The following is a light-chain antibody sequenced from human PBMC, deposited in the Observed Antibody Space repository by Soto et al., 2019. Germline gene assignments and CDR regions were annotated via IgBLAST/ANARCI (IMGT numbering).Light chain of an antibody. CDR2: TTD. Sequence: QSVLTQPPSASGTPGQRVTISCSGSTPNIGSKAVNWYQHLPGTAPKLLIYTTDQRPSGVPDRFSASKSGTSASLAISGLQSGDEADYYCATWDDSLNGWVFGGGTKLTVL. CDR1: TPNIGSKA. J-gene: IGLJ3*02. V-gene: IGLV1-44*01. CDR3: ATWDDSLNGWV.